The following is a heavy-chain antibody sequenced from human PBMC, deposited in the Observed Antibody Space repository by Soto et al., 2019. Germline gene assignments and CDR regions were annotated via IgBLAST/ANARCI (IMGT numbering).Heavy chain of an antibody. D-gene: IGHD3-3*01. CDR1: GVSVSGSSC. CDR3: AVSLYGVVLHYYYRMDV. CDR2: IFYNGTT. Sequence: SETLSLTCTVSGVSVSGSSCWTWIRQAPGKGLEWIGCIFYNGTTNYSPSLRSPVTISVDTSKNQFSLKVTSVTAADTAFYYCAVSLYGVVLHYYYRMDVWGPGTSVTVSS. V-gene: IGHV4-61*01. J-gene: IGHJ6*02.